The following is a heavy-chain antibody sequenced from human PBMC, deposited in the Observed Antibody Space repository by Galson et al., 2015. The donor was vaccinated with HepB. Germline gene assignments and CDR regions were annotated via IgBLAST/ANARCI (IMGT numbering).Heavy chain of an antibody. CDR3: IKDTSSGWSGGYFDY. CDR1: GFTFDDYT. V-gene: IGHV3-43*01. CDR2: INWDGDST. J-gene: IGHJ4*02. Sequence: SLRLSCAASGFTFDDYTMHWVRQAPGKGLEWVSLINWDGDSTFYADSVKGRFTISRDNSKNSLYLQMNSLRTEDSALYYCIKDTSSGWSGGYFDYWGQGTLVTVSS. D-gene: IGHD6-19*01.